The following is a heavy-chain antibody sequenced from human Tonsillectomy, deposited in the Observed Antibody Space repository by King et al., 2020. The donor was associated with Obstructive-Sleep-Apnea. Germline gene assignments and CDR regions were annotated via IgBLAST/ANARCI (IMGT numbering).Heavy chain of an antibody. CDR2: ITPIFGTT. J-gene: IGHJ4*02. D-gene: IGHD2-2*01. V-gene: IGHV1-69*15. Sequence: QRVQSGAEVKKPGSSVKVSCKASGGTFSSYAISWGRQAPGQGLEWMGSITPIFGTTKYAQRFQGRVTIGADEATRTAYIGLSSLRSEDSAVYFCTKGCTITSCPGGYFDYWGQGTLVTVSS. CDR1: GGTFSSYA. CDR3: TKGCTITSCPGGYFDY.